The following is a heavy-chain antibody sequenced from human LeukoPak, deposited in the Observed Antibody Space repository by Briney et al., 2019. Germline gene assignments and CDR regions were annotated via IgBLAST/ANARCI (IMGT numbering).Heavy chain of an antibody. J-gene: IGHJ3*02. CDR3: AKTTRASIRAAFDI. D-gene: IGHD1-7*01. CDR1: GGSITASSYY. V-gene: IGHV4-39*01. Sequence: SETLSLTCTVSGGSITASSYYWGWVRQPPGKGLEWIGCTSHSGTTFYSPSLRSRVSISVDTSNSQFSLKLSSMTATDTAVYYCAKTTRASIRAAFDIWGQGTLVTVSS. CDR2: TSHSGTT.